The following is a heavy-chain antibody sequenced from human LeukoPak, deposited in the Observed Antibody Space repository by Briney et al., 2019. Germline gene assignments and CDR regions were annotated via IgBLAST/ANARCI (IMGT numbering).Heavy chain of an antibody. D-gene: IGHD3-22*01. V-gene: IGHV3-23*01. J-gene: IGHJ3*02. CDR2: IRGSGGGT. Sequence: PGRSLRLSCAASGFTFSSYGMSWVRQPPGKGLEWVSGIRGSGGGTYYAHSVKGRFTISRDNSKNTLYLQMNSLRAEDTAVYYCAKPSSGYNLVAYDIWGQGTMVTVSS. CDR3: AKPSSGYNLVAYDI. CDR1: GFTFSSYG.